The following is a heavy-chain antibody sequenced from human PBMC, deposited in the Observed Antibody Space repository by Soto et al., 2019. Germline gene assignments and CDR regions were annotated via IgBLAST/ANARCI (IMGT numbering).Heavy chain of an antibody. CDR2: INPSGDST. CDR3: AKVDVSTAGSFDY. V-gene: IGHV3-23*01. J-gene: IGHJ4*02. Sequence: GSLRLSCVASGFTISRHGLSWVRQAPGKGLEWVSTINPSGDSTFYADSVKGRFTISRDNSKNTVYLQMNSLSVGDTAVYLCAKVDVSTAGSFDYWGQGALVTVSS. CDR1: GFTISRHG. D-gene: IGHD6-13*01.